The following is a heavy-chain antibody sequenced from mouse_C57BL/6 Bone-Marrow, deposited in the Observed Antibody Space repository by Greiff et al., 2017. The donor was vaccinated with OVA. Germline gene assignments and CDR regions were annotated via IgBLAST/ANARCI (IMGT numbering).Heavy chain of an antibody. CDR1: GYTFTSYG. CDR3: ASLFYYSMDY. V-gene: IGHV1-81*01. Sequence: QVQLQQSGAELARPGASVKLSCKASGYTFTSYGISWVKQRTGQGLEWIGEIYPRSGNTYYNEKFKGKATLTADKSSSTAYMELRSLTSEGSAVYFCASLFYYSMDYWGQGTSVTVSS. J-gene: IGHJ4*01. D-gene: IGHD6-2*01. CDR2: IYPRSGNT.